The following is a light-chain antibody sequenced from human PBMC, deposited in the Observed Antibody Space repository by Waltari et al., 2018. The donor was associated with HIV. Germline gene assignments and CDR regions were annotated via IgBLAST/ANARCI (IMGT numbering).Light chain of an antibody. V-gene: IGKV3-20*01. CDR1: QGVNGAN. CDR2: GAS. Sequence: VVLTQSPGALSLSPGEKATLSCRASQGVNGANVAWYQQKPGQPPRLLLYGASSRATGIPDRFNGGGSGTDFTLTINRLDPEDIAVYYCQFFGVSWTFGQGTKVELK. J-gene: IGKJ1*01. CDR3: QFFGVSWT.